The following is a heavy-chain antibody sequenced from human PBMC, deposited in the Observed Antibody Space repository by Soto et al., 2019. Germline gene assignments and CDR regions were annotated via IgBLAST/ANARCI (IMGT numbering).Heavy chain of an antibody. V-gene: IGHV3-23*01. D-gene: IGHD6-6*01. Sequence: RLASAASVFNFNNYAMRWVGQAPGKGLEWVSAISGSGGSTNYADSVKGRLTISRDSSKNTLYLQMNSLRAEDTAVYYCAKAARQLVAYFGYWGQGTLVTVSS. CDR2: ISGSGGST. CDR3: AKAARQLVAYFGY. CDR1: VFNFNNYA. J-gene: IGHJ4*02.